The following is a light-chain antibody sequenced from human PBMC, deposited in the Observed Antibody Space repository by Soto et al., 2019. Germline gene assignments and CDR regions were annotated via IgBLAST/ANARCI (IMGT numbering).Light chain of an antibody. J-gene: IGLJ2*01. Sequence: QSVLTQPPSVSGAPGQRVTISCTGSSSNIGAGYDVHWYQQLPGTAPKFLIYGNSNRPSGVPDRFSGSKSGTSASLAITGLQAEDEADYYCQSYDSSLSGVVFGGGTKLT. CDR2: GNS. CDR3: QSYDSSLSGVV. V-gene: IGLV1-40*01. CDR1: SSNIGAGYD.